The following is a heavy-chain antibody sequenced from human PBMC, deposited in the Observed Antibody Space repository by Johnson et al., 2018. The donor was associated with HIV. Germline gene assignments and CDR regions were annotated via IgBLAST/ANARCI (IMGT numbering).Heavy chain of an antibody. CDR3: AGGKYSGSFTSPDAFDI. J-gene: IGHJ3*02. V-gene: IGHV3-30*04. D-gene: IGHD1-26*01. Sequence: VQLVESGGGVVQPGRSLRLSCAASGFTFSSYAMHWVRQAPGKGLEWVAVISYDGSNKYYADSVKGRFTISRDNSKNTLYLQMNSLRAEDTAVYYCAGGKYSGSFTSPDAFDIWGQGTMVTVSS. CDR1: GFTFSSYA. CDR2: ISYDGSNK.